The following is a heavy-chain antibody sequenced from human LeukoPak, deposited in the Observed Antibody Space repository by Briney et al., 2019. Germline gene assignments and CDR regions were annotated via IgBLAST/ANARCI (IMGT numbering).Heavy chain of an antibody. J-gene: IGHJ6*03. Sequence: PGGSLRLSCAASGFTFSSYSMNWVRQAPGKRLEWVSSISSSSSYIYYADSVKGRFTISRDNAKNSLYLQMNSLRAEDTAVYYCARCPAHRYMDVWGKGTTVTISS. CDR2: ISSSSSYI. V-gene: IGHV3-21*04. CDR3: ARCPAHRYMDV. CDR1: GFTFSSYS.